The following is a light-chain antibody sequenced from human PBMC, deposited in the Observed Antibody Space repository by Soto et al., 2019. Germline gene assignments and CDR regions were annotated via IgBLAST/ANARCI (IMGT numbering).Light chain of an antibody. V-gene: IGLV2-14*01. CDR1: SSDVGGYNY. CDR2: DVS. CDR3: SSYTSSSTLVV. J-gene: IGLJ2*01. Sequence: QPVLTQPASVSVSPGQSITISCTGTSSDVGGYNYVSWYQQHPGKAPKLMIYDVSNRPSGVSNRFSGSKSGNTASLTISGLQAEDEADYYCSSYTSSSTLVVFGGGTK.